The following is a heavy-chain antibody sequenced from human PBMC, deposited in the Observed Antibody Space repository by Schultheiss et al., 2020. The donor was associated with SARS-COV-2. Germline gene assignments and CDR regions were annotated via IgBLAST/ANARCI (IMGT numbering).Heavy chain of an antibody. V-gene: IGHV4-34*01. CDR1: GGSFSGYY. D-gene: IGHD6-6*01. J-gene: IGHJ2*01. CDR2: IYHSGST. CDR3: ARSIAARPRVWYFDL. Sequence: SQTLSLTCAVYGGSFSGYYWSWIRQPPGKGLEWIGYIYHSGSTYYNPSLKSRVTISVDTSKNQFSLKLSSVTAADTAVYYCARSIAARPRVWYFDLWGRGTLVTVSS.